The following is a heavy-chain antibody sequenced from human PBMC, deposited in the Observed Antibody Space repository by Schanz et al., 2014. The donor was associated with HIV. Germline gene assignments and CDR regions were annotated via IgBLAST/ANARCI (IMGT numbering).Heavy chain of an antibody. V-gene: IGHV3-30*18. CDR1: GFNVRTYG. J-gene: IGHJ4*02. CDR2: ISSDGSNT. CDR3: AKDGSTSGWVVGDY. D-gene: IGHD6-19*01. Sequence: QVQLVESGGGVVQPGRSLRLSCAASGFNVRTYGIHWVRQAPEKGLEWLAVISSDGSNTYYGDSVKGRFTVSRDVRDNMVFLHMNSLRRNDTAVYYCAKDGSTSGWVVGDYWGQGIQVTVSS.